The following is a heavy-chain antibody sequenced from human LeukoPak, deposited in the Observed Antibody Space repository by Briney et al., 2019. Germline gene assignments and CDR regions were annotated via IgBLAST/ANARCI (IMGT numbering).Heavy chain of an antibody. CDR1: GGSFSGYY. J-gene: IGHJ4*02. D-gene: IGHD3-16*01. CDR2: TNHSGST. V-gene: IGHV4-34*01. Sequence: SETLSLTCAVYGGSFSGYYWSWIRQPPGKGLEWIGETNHSGSTNYNPSLKSRVTISVDTSKNQFSLKLSSVTAADTAVYYCARGGWGFFDYWGQGTLVTVSS. CDR3: ARGGWGFFDY.